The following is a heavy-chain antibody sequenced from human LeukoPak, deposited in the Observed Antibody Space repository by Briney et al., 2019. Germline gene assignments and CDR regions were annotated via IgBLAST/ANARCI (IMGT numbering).Heavy chain of an antibody. J-gene: IGHJ6*02. D-gene: IGHD2-15*01. V-gene: IGHV4-39*01. Sequence: SETLSLTCTVSGGSISSSSYYWGWIRQPPGKGLEWIGSIYYSGSTYYNPSLKSRVTISVDTSKNQFSLKLSSVTAADTAVYYCARHNAWCSGGSRQSYYYYGMDVWGQGTTVTVSS. CDR1: GGSISSSSYY. CDR3: ARHNAWCSGGSRQSYYYYGMDV. CDR2: IYYSGST.